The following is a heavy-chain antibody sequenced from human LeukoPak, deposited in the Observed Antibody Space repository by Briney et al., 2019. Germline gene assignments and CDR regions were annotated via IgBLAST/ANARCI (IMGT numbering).Heavy chain of an antibody. Sequence: PGGSLRLSCAASGFTFSSYAMHGVRQAPGKGREWVAVISYDGSNKYYADSVKGRFTISRDNSKNTLYLQMNSLRAEDTAVYYCARTVVAAFDYWGQGTLVTVSS. CDR1: GFTFSSYA. D-gene: IGHD2-15*01. CDR3: ARTVVAAFDY. V-gene: IGHV3-30-3*01. CDR2: ISYDGSNK. J-gene: IGHJ4*02.